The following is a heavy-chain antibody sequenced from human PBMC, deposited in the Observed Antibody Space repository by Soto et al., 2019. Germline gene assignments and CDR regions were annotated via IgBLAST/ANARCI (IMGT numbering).Heavy chain of an antibody. J-gene: IGHJ4*02. D-gene: IGHD5-12*01. V-gene: IGHV4-34*01. CDR3: ARSGLSDY. Sequence: QVQLQQWGAGLLKPSETLSLSCVVYGESFSGSYWSWIRQPPGKGLEWIGEINHSGSTNYNPSLKSRVSISVDASKSQFSLKLNSVTAADTGVYYCARSGLSDYWGQGTLVTVST. CDR2: INHSGST. CDR1: GESFSGSY.